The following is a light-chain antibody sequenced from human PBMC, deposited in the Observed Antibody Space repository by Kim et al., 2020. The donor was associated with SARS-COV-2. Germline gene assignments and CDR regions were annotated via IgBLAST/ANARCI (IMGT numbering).Light chain of an antibody. CDR1: RSNHGAGYD. CDR3: HSYDSGLSAIV. Sequence: QRLAIPCTGNRSNHGAGYDVHWYQQLPGKAPRRLISRDSKRRSGVPARFAGSKSGTSASLAITGLQPEDEADYYCHSYDSGLSAIVFGGGTQLTVL. V-gene: IGLV1-40*01. CDR2: RDS. J-gene: IGLJ2*01.